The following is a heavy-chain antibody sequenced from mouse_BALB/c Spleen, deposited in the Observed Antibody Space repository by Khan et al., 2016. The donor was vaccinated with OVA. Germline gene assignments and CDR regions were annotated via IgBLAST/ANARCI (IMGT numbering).Heavy chain of an antibody. J-gene: IGHJ2*01. CDR3: ARSYFYGYYFDQ. D-gene: IGHD1-1*01. V-gene: IGHV5-17*02. Sequence: EVQVVESGGGLVQPGGSRKLSCVASGFTFSSFGMHWVRQAPEKGLEWVAYISGDSSTIYYTDTVKGRFTISRDNTKNTLFLQMTSLRSEDMAMYYCARSYFYGYYFDQWGQGTTLTVSS. CDR2: ISGDSSTI. CDR1: GFTFSSFG.